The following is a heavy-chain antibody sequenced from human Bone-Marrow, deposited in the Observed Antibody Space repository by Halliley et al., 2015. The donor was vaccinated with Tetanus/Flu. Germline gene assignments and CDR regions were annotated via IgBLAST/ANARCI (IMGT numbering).Heavy chain of an antibody. Sequence: QLVQSGAEVKKPGESLKISCKGSGYSFTTYWIGWVRQVPGQGLELMGLIFPGDSDTWYSPSFQGQVIISADKSVSSAYLQWSTLKASDTAIYYCAALIAASHFTDYWGQGTLVLVSS. D-gene: IGHD6-13*01. CDR1: GYSFTTYW. CDR3: AALIAASHFTDY. J-gene: IGHJ4*02. V-gene: IGHV5-51*01. CDR2: IFPGDSDT.